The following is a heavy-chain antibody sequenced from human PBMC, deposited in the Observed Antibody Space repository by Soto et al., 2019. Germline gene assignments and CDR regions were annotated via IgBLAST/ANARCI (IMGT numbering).Heavy chain of an antibody. J-gene: IGHJ4*02. D-gene: IGHD6-19*01. CDR2: ISFDGSNK. Sequence: QMQLVESGGGVVQPGRSLRLSCADSGFTLSSYTMHWVRQAPGKGLEWVAVISFDGSNKYYADSVKGRFIISRDNSKNTLYLQMNSLRVDDTAVYYCAREQAAMAGAFDHWGQGTLVTVSS. V-gene: IGHV3-30-3*01. CDR3: AREQAAMAGAFDH. CDR1: GFTLSSYT.